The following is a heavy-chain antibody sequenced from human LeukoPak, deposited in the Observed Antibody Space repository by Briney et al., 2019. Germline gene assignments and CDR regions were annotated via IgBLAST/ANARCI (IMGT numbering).Heavy chain of an antibody. CDR2: IYYSGST. J-gene: IGHJ4*02. V-gene: IGHV4-39*07. Sequence: SETLSLTCTVSGGSISSSSYYWGWIRQPPGKGLEGMGSIYYSGSTYYNPSLKRRVTISVDTSKNQFSLTLRSVTAADTAVYYCARDRLFLEWFFDYWGQGTLVTVSS. CDR1: GGSISSSSYY. CDR3: ARDRLFLEWFFDY. D-gene: IGHD3-3*01.